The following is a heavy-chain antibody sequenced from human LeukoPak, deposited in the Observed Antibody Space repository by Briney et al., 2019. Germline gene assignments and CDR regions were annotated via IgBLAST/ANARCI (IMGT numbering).Heavy chain of an antibody. CDR1: GFTFSSNA. J-gene: IGHJ6*02. Sequence: AGGSLRLSCAATGFTFSSNAMSWVRQAPGKGLEWVSAVSGGGETTYYADSVKGRFTIFRDNSKNTLYLQMNSLRAEDTAVYYCAKDRTYYGMDVWGQGTTVTVSS. V-gene: IGHV3-23*01. CDR3: AKDRTYYGMDV. CDR2: VSGGGETT.